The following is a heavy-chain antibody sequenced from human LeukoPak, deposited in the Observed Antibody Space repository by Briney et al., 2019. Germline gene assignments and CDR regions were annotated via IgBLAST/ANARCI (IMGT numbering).Heavy chain of an antibody. V-gene: IGHV1-2*02. CDR1: GYTFTGYY. Sequence: GASVKVSCKASGYTFTGYYLHWVRQAPGKGLEGMGWINPSSGGAKYAQNFQGRVIITTDTSISTAYMELSSLRSDDTAVYYCARSSPPTYYHFYYYMDVWGKGSTVTVSS. CDR2: INPSSGGA. J-gene: IGHJ6*03. D-gene: IGHD6-13*01. CDR3: ARSSPPTYYHFYYYMDV.